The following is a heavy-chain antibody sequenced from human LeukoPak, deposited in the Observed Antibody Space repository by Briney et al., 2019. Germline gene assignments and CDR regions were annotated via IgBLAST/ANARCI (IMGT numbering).Heavy chain of an antibody. J-gene: IGHJ4*02. V-gene: IGHV3-23*01. CDR3: AKDPIFSGSYGVFDY. Sequence: PGGSLRLSCATSGFIFSSYAMSWVRQAPGRGLEWVSSISGSGGSIYYADSVKGRFTISRDNSKNTLYLQMNSLRAGDTAVYYCAKDPIFSGSYGVFDYWGQGTLVTVSS. CDR1: GFIFSSYA. D-gene: IGHD1-26*01. CDR2: ISGSGGSI.